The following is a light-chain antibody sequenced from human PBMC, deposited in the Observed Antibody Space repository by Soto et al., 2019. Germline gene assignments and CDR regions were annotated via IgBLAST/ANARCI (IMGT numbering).Light chain of an antibody. CDR2: LDSDGSH. Sequence: QPVLTQSPSASASLGASVKLTCTLSGGHSSYAIAWHQQQPGKGPRYLMKLDSDGSHNKGDGSPDRFSGSSSGAERYLTISSLQSEDEADYYCQTWGAGIPVVFGGGTKLTVL. CDR1: GGHSSYA. V-gene: IGLV4-69*01. J-gene: IGLJ2*01. CDR3: QTWGAGIPVV.